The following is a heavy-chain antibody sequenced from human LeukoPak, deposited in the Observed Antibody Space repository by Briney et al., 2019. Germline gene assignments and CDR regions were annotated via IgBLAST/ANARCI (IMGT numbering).Heavy chain of an antibody. J-gene: IGHJ3*02. Sequence: SETLSLTCTVSGYSISSGYYWCWIRQPPGKGLEWFGSTYHSGSTYSTPSLKSRVTRSVDTSKIQFALKLSSVTAADTAVYYWARSGPTLEWYLGGACDIWGQGTMVSVSS. CDR3: ARSGPTLEWYLGGACDI. D-gene: IGHD3-3*01. V-gene: IGHV4-38-2*02. CDR2: TYHSGST. CDR1: GYSISSGYY.